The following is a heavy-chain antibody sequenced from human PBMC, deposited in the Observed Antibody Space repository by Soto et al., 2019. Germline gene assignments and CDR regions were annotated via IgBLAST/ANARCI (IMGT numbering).Heavy chain of an antibody. CDR2: ISTYSGDT. V-gene: IGHV1-18*01. J-gene: IGHJ5*02. CDR1: GYTFFTYD. D-gene: IGHD5-12*01. Sequence: ASVKVSCKASGYTFFTYDVSWVRQAPGQGLEWMGWISTYSGDTKYAQKFQGRVTMTTDTSTTTAYLELRSLRSDDTAVYYCARHHGPTTSENWFDPWGQGTLVTVSS. CDR3: ARHHGPTTSENWFDP.